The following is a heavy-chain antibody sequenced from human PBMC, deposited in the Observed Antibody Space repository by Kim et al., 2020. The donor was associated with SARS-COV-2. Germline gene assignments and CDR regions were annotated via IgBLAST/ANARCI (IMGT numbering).Heavy chain of an antibody. CDR2: INNGGGT. V-gene: IGHV4-39*01. J-gene: IGHJ4*02. CDR3: ATHYGSGSALEY. CDR1: GDSIRTVGFY. Sequence: SETLSLTCVVSGDSIRTVGFYGVWIRQPPGKGLEWVGSINNGGGTNYKSSLNGRVTMSLDTPRNQFSLKVTSVTAADTGLYYCATHYGSGSALEYWGQGTLVTVSP. D-gene: IGHD3-10*01.